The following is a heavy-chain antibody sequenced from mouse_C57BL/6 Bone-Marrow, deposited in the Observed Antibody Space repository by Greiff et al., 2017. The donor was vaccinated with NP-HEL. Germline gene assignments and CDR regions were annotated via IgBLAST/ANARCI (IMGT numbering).Heavy chain of an antibody. CDR2: IYPGDGDT. V-gene: IGHV1-82*01. D-gene: IGHD2-2*01. CDR3: AREGDGHGAY. CDR1: GYAFSSSW. Sequence: QVQLQQSGPELVKPGASVKISCKASGYAFSSSWMNWVKQRPGKGLEWIGRIYPGDGDTNYNGKFKGKATLTADKSSSTAYMQLISLTSEDSAVYFCAREGDGHGAYWGQGTLVTVSA. J-gene: IGHJ3*01.